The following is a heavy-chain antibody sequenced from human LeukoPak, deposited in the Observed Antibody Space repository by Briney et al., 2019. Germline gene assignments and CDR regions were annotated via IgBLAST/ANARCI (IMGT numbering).Heavy chain of an antibody. CDR1: GFTFSSHL. Sequence: GGSLRLSCAASGFTFSSHLMSWVRQAPGKGLEWVANIKQEGSEKYYVDSVKGRFTISRDNAKNSLYLQMNSLRAEDTAVYYCATSFWSDDAFDIWGQGTMVTVSS. J-gene: IGHJ3*02. CDR3: ATSFWSDDAFDI. CDR2: IKQEGSEK. V-gene: IGHV3-7*01. D-gene: IGHD3-3*01.